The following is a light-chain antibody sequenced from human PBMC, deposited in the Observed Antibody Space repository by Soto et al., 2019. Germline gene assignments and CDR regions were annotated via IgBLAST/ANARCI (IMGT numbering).Light chain of an antibody. CDR2: DAS. V-gene: IGKV1-5*01. J-gene: IGKJ4*01. CDR1: QSISSR. CDR3: QHYNSYPLT. Sequence: DIQMTQSPSTLSASVGDGVTITCRASQSISSRLTWYQQKPGKAPKLLIYDASSLESGVPSRFSGSGSGTEFTLTISSLQPDDFATYYCQHYNSYPLTFGGGSKVEIK.